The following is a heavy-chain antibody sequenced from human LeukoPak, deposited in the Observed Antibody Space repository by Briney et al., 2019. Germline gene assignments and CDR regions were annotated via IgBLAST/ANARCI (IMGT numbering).Heavy chain of an antibody. D-gene: IGHD5-24*01. V-gene: IGHV3-21*01. J-gene: IGHJ3*02. CDR1: GFTFSSYS. CDR2: ISSSSSYI. Sequence: PGGSLRLSCAASGFTFSSYSMNWVRQAPGKGLEWVSSISSSSSYIYYADSVKGRFTISRDNAKNSLYLQMNSLRAEDTAVYYCARDLSGDGYNFPGAFDIWGQGTMVTVSS. CDR3: ARDLSGDGYNFPGAFDI.